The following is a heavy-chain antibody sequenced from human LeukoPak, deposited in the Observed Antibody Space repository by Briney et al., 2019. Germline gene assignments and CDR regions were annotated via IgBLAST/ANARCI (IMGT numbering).Heavy chain of an antibody. CDR2: INPSSGST. CDR1: GYTFTGYY. J-gene: IGHJ4*02. D-gene: IGHD6-6*01. CDR3: ARDRRAGWSSSSE. V-gene: IGHV1-46*01. Sequence: ASVKVSCKASGYTFTGYYMHWVRQAPGQGLEWMGIINPSSGSTSYAQKFQGRVTMTSDTSTSTVYMELSSLRSEDTAVYYCARDRRAGWSSSSEWGQGTLVTVSS.